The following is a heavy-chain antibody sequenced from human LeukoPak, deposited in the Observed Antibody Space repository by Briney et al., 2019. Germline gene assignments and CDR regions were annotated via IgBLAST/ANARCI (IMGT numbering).Heavy chain of an antibody. V-gene: IGHV1-46*01. CDR2: INPSGGST. CDR3: ARDPSDYGDYVEGYFDY. D-gene: IGHD4-17*01. Sequence: ASVKVSCKASGYTFTSYYMHWVRQAPGQGLEWMGIINPSGGSTSYAQKFQGRVTMTTDTSTSTAYMELRSLRSEDTAVYYCARDPSDYGDYVEGYFDYWGQGTLVTVSS. CDR1: GYTFTSYY. J-gene: IGHJ4*02.